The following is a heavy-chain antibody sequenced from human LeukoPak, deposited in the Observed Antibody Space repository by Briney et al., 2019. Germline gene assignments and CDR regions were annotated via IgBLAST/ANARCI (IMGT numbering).Heavy chain of an antibody. V-gene: IGHV1-24*01. Sequence: ASVKVSCKVSGYTLTELSMHWVRQAPGKGLEWMGGFDPEDGETIYAQKFQGRVTMTEDTSTDTAYMELSSLRSEDTAVYYCATARGVDTAMVTSFDYWGQGTLVTVSS. CDR1: GYTLTELS. CDR3: ATARGVDTAMVTSFDY. D-gene: IGHD5-18*01. J-gene: IGHJ4*02. CDR2: FDPEDGET.